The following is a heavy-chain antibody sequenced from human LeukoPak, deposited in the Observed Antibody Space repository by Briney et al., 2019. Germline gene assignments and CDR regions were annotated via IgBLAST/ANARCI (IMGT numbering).Heavy chain of an antibody. CDR3: ATYSTTPYAFDI. CDR2: MNPNSGNT. Sequence: ASVKVSCKASGYTFTSYDINWVRQATGQGLEWMGWMNPNSGNTGYAQKFQGRVTMTRNTSISTAYMELSSLRSEDTAVYYCATYSTTPYAFDIWGQGTMVTVSS. CDR1: GYTFTSYD. D-gene: IGHD2/OR15-2a*01. J-gene: IGHJ3*02. V-gene: IGHV1-8*01.